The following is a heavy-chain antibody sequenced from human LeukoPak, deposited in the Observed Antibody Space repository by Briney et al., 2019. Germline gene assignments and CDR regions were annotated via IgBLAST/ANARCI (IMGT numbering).Heavy chain of an antibody. CDR2: ISYDGSNK. CDR1: GFTFSSYG. V-gene: IGHV3-30*18. D-gene: IGHD3-10*01. CDR3: VKEQNSGPNWFDP. Sequence: GRSLRLSCAASGFTFSSYGMHWVRQAPGKGLEWVAVISYDGSNKYYADSVKGRFTISRDNSKNTLYLQMNSLRAEDTAVYYCVKEQNSGPNWFDPWGQGTLVIVSS. J-gene: IGHJ5*02.